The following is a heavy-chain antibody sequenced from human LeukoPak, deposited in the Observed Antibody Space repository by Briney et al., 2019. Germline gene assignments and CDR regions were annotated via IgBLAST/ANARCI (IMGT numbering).Heavy chain of an antibody. D-gene: IGHD6-13*01. CDR2: IDPSGGST. CDR3: ARESHPIAAAIYTGDYNWFDP. CDR1: GYTFTSYY. V-gene: IGHV1-46*01. J-gene: IGHJ5*02. Sequence: GASVKVSCKASGYTFTSYYMHWVRQAPGQGLEWMGIIDPSGGSTSYAQKFQGRVTMTRDMSTSTVYMELSSLRSEDTAVYYCARESHPIAAAIYTGDYNWFDPWGQGTLVTVSS.